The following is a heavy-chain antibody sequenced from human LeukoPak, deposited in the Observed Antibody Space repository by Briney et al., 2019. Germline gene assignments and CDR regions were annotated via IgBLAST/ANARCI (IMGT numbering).Heavy chain of an antibody. Sequence: GGSLRLSCAASGFTFSSYAMSWVRQAPGKGLEWVSTISGSLSNTYYADSVKGRFTISRDNSKNTLYLQMNSLRAEDTAVYYCAKEGLWFGELLDYWGQGTLVTVSS. CDR2: ISGSLSNT. V-gene: IGHV3-23*01. J-gene: IGHJ4*02. CDR3: AKEGLWFGELLDY. D-gene: IGHD3-10*01. CDR1: GFTFSSYA.